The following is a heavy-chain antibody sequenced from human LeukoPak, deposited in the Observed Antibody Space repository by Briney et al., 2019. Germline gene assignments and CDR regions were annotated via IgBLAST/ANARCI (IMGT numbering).Heavy chain of an antibody. CDR2: ISSSDSTI. V-gene: IGHV3-11*01. D-gene: IGHD2-2*01. Sequence: GGSLRLSCAASGFTFSDYYMSWIRRAPGKGLEWVSYISSSDSTIYYADSVKGRFTISRDNAKNSLYLQMNSLRAEDTAIYYCARGLPATLLDYWGQGTLVTVSS. CDR3: ARGLPATLLDY. CDR1: GFTFSDYY. J-gene: IGHJ4*02.